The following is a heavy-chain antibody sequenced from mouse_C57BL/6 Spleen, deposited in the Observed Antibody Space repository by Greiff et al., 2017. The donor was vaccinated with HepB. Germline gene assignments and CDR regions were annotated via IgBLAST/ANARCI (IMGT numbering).Heavy chain of an antibody. V-gene: IGHV1-78*01. Sequence: VQLQQSDAELVKPGASVKISCKVSGYTFTDHTIHWMNQRPEQGLEWIGYIYPRDGSTKYNEKFKGKATLTADKSSSTAYMQLNSLTSEDSAVYFCAREYYYGSSYVREYFDYWGQGTTLTVSS. D-gene: IGHD1-1*01. CDR3: AREYYYGSSYVREYFDY. J-gene: IGHJ2*01. CDR1: GYTFTDHT. CDR2: IYPRDGST.